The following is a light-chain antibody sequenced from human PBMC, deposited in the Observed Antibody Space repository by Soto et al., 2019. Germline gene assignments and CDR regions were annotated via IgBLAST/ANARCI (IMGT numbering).Light chain of an antibody. V-gene: IGLV2-14*01. J-gene: IGLJ3*02. CDR2: DVS. CDR1: SSDVGGYNY. Sequence: QSVLTQPASVSGSPGQSITISCTGTSSDVGGYNYVSWYQQHPGKAPKRMIYDVSNRPSGVSNRFSCSKSGNTASLTISGLQADDEHDYYCSSYTSGSTLRVFGGGTKVTVL. CDR3: SSYTSGSTLRV.